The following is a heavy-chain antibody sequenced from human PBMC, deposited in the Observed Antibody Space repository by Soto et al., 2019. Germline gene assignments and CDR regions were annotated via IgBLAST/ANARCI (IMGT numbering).Heavy chain of an antibody. CDR2: IYWDDDK. V-gene: IGHV2-5*02. Sequence: QITLKESGPTLVKPTQTLTLTCTFSGFSLSTSGVGVGWIRQPPGKALEWLALIYWDDDKRYSPSLKSRLTITKDPPKNQVVLKMTNMDPVDTATYYCARLYCSGGSCYSPFDYWGQGTLVTVSS. CDR1: GFSLSTSGVG. CDR3: ARLYCSGGSCYSPFDY. D-gene: IGHD2-15*01. J-gene: IGHJ4*02.